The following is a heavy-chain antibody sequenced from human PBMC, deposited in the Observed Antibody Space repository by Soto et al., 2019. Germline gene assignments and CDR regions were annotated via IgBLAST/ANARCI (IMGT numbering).Heavy chain of an antibody. J-gene: IGHJ6*02. CDR3: ARDALMVRGVIITTYYYGMDV. CDR1: GGTFSSYA. Sequence: ASVKVSCKASGGTFSSYAISWVRQAPGQGLEWMGGIIPIFGTANYAQKFQGRVTITADESTSTAYMELSSLRSEDTAVYYCARDALMVRGVIITTYYYGMDVWGQGTTVTVSS. D-gene: IGHD3-10*01. CDR2: IIPIFGTA. V-gene: IGHV1-69*13.